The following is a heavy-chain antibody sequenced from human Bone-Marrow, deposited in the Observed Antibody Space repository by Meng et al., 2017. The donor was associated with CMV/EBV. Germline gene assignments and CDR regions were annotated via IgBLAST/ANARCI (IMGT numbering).Heavy chain of an antibody. J-gene: IGHJ5*02. CDR2: INPNSGGT. CDR1: GYTFTGYY. V-gene: IGHV1-2*02. Sequence: ASVKVSCKASGYTFTGYYMHWVRQAPGQGLGWMGWINPNSGGTNYAQKFQGRVTMTRDTSISTAYMELSRLRSDDTAVYYCARDGPYDFWSGYYSSNWFDPWGQGTLVTVSS. CDR3: ARDGPYDFWSGYYSSNWFDP. D-gene: IGHD3-3*01.